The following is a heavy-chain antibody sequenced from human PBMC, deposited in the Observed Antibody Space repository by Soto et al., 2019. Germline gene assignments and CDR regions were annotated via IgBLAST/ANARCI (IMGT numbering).Heavy chain of an antibody. CDR2: ISYDGSNK. CDR3: AKGPLYDSSGYSFDY. D-gene: IGHD3-22*01. V-gene: IGHV3-30*18. Sequence: GGSLRLSCAASGFTFSSYGMHWVRQAPGKGLEWVAVISYDGSNKYYADSVKGRFTISRDNSKNTLYLQMNSLRAEDTAVYYCAKGPLYDSSGYSFDYWGQGTLVTVSS. J-gene: IGHJ4*02. CDR1: GFTFSSYG.